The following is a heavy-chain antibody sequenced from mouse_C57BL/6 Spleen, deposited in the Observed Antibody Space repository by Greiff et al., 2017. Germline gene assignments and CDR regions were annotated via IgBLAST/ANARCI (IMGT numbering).Heavy chain of an antibody. CDR3: ALTAQAGPHFAY. J-gene: IGHJ3*01. Sequence: QVQLQQPGAELVKPGASVKMSCKASGYTFTSYWITWVKQRPGQGLEWIGDIYPGIGSTNYNEKFKSKATLTVDTSSSTAYMQLSSLTSEDSAVYYCALTAQAGPHFAYWGQGTLVTVSA. CDR2: IYPGIGST. V-gene: IGHV1-55*01. CDR1: GYTFTSYW. D-gene: IGHD3-2*02.